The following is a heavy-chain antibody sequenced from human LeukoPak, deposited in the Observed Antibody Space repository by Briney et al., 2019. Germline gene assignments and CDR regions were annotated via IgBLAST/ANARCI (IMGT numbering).Heavy chain of an antibody. CDR1: GFTFSSYA. V-gene: IGHV3-23*01. J-gene: IGHJ4*02. CDR2: ISGSGGST. CDR3: AKQSPYDFWSGYLFDY. Sequence: GGSLRLSCAASGFTFSSYAMSWVRQAPGKGLEWVSAISGSGGSTYYADSVKGRFTISRDNSKNTLYLQMNSLRAEDTAIYYCAKQSPYDFWSGYLFDYWGQGTLVTVSS. D-gene: IGHD3-3*01.